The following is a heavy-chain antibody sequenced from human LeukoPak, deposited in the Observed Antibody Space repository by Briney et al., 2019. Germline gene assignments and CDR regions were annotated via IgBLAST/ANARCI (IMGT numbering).Heavy chain of an antibody. V-gene: IGHV5-51*01. CDR1: GYSFTSYW. Sequence: GESLKIYCKGSGYSFTSYWIGWVRQMPGKGLEWMGIIYPGDSDTRYSPSFQGQVTISADKSISTAYLQWSSLKASDTAMYYCARQGIAICSSTSRYNWFDPWGQGTLVTVSS. CDR3: ARQGIAICSSTSRYNWFDP. J-gene: IGHJ5*02. CDR2: IYPGDSDT. D-gene: IGHD2-2*01.